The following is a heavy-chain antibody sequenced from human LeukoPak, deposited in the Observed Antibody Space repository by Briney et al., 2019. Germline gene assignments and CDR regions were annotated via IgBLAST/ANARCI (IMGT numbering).Heavy chain of an antibody. CDR3: AREDLRGYSYGFDY. D-gene: IGHD5-18*01. CDR2: INTNTGNP. CDR1: GYTFTSYA. Sequence: PSVKVSCKASGYTFTSYAMNWVRQAPGQGLEWMGWINTNTGNPTYAQGFTGRFVFSLDTSVSTAYLQISSLKAEDTAVYYCAREDLRGYSYGFDYWGQGTLVTVSS. V-gene: IGHV7-4-1*02. J-gene: IGHJ4*02.